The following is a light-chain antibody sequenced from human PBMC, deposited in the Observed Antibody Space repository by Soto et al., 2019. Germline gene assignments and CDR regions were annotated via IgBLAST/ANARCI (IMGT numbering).Light chain of an antibody. CDR1: QNINGY. Sequence: DIQMTQSPPSLSASVGDRVTITCRSSQNINGYLNWYQHKAGQAPKLLISDTSTLQNGAPSRFSGSGSGTDFTLTISSPQPEDFETYHCQQTNTSPLTFGKGPKV. CDR3: QQTNTSPLT. V-gene: IGKV1-39*01. J-gene: IGKJ1*01. CDR2: DTS.